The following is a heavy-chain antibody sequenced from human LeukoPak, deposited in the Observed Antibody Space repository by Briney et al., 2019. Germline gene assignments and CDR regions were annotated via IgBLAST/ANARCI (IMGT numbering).Heavy chain of an antibody. Sequence: ASVKVSCKASGYTFTSYGISWVRQAPGQGLEWMGWISAYNGNTNYAQKLQGRVTMTTDTSTSTAYMELWSLRSDDTAVYYCARVQLLLLWFGELLSNPAPDYYFDYWGQGTLVTVSS. J-gene: IGHJ4*02. D-gene: IGHD3-10*01. V-gene: IGHV1-18*01. CDR2: ISAYNGNT. CDR3: ARVQLLLLWFGELLSNPAPDYYFDY. CDR1: GYTFTSYG.